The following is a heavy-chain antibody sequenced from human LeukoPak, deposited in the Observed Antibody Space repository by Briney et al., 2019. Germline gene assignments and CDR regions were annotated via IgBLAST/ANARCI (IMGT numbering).Heavy chain of an antibody. CDR3: AREPDPNYYYGSGSYPFDY. J-gene: IGHJ4*02. Sequence: PGGSLRLSCAASGFTFSSYGMHWVRQAPGKGLEWVAVISYDGSNKYYADSVKGRFTISRDNSKNTLYLQMNSLRAEDTAVYYCAREPDPNYYYGSGSYPFDYWGQGTLVTVSS. V-gene: IGHV3-30*03. CDR1: GFTFSSYG. D-gene: IGHD3-10*01. CDR2: ISYDGSNK.